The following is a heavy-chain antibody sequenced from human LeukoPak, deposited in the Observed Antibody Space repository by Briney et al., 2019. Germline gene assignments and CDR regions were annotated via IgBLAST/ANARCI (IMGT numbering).Heavy chain of an antibody. D-gene: IGHD2-15*01. Sequence: ASVKVSCKASGYTFTSYYMHWVRQAPGQGLEWMGIINPSGGSTSYAQKFQGRVTMTRDTSTSTVYMELSSLRSEDTAVYYCARDDKVEVVVVAATPDWFDPWGQGTLVTVSS. CDR1: GYTFTSYY. CDR3: ARDDKVEVVVVAATPDWFDP. V-gene: IGHV1-46*01. CDR2: INPSGGST. J-gene: IGHJ5*02.